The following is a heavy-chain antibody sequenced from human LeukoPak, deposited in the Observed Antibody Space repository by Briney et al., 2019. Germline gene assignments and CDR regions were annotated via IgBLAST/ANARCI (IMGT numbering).Heavy chain of an antibody. V-gene: IGHV3-23*01. CDR3: ARDQWWEQGASYYYYMDV. CDR2: FSGSGGNT. Sequence: PGGSLRLSCAASGFTFSSYAMSWVRQAPGKGLEWVSTFSGSGGNTYYADSVKGRFTISRDNSKNTLYLQMNSLRAEDTAVYYCARDQWWEQGASYYYYMDVWGKGTTVTVSS. CDR1: GFTFSSYA. J-gene: IGHJ6*03. D-gene: IGHD2-15*01.